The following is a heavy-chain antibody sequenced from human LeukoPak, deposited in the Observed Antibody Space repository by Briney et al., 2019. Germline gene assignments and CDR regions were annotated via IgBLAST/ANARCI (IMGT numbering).Heavy chain of an antibody. V-gene: IGHV3-7*01. D-gene: IGHD3-22*01. CDR3: ARGGYYYDSLVDY. Sequence: GGSLRLSCAASGFTFSSYWMSWVRQAPGKGLEWVANIKQDGSEKYYVDSVKGRFTISRDNAKNSLYLQMNSLRAEDTAVYYRARGGYYYDSLVDYWGQGTLVTVSS. J-gene: IGHJ4*02. CDR2: IKQDGSEK. CDR1: GFTFSSYW.